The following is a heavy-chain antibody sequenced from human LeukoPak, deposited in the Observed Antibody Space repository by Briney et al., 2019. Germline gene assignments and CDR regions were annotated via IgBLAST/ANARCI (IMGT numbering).Heavy chain of an antibody. CDR3: ARVVGTTIFGVVTHYYMDV. J-gene: IGHJ6*03. Sequence: ASVKVSCKASGYTFTSYYMHWVRQAPGQGLEWMGIINPSGGSTSYAQKFQGRVTMTGDTSTSTVYMELSSLRSEDTAVYYCARVVGTTIFGVVTHYYMDVWGKGTTVTVSS. V-gene: IGHV1-46*01. CDR1: GYTFTSYY. CDR2: INPSGGST. D-gene: IGHD3-3*01.